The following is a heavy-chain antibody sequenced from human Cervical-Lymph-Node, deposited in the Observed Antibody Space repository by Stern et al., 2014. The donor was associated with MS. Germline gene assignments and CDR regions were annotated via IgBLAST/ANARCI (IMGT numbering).Heavy chain of an antibody. CDR2: IKHSGST. J-gene: IGHJ4*02. V-gene: IGHV4-34*01. CDR3: ARTRRGDLDY. Sequence: QVQLQQWGAGLLKPSETLSLTCAVYGGSFSGYYWSWIRQPPGKGLEGIGEIKHSGSTNSNPSLKSRFTISVDTSKNQFSLKLSSVTAADTAVYYCARTRRGDLDYWGQGTLVTVSS. D-gene: IGHD3-16*01. CDR1: GGSFSGYY.